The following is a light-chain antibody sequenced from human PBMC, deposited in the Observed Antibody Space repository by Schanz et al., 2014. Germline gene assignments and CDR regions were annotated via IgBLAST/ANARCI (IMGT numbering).Light chain of an antibody. Sequence: EIVLTQSPGTLSLSPGERATLSCRASQSVSSNLAWYQQKPGQAPRLLIYGASTRATGIPDRFSGSGSGTDFTLTISRLEPEDFAVYYCQQYDSSPPLTFGGGTKVEIK. CDR1: QSVSSN. CDR2: GAS. V-gene: IGKV3-20*01. CDR3: QQYDSSPPLT. J-gene: IGKJ4*01.